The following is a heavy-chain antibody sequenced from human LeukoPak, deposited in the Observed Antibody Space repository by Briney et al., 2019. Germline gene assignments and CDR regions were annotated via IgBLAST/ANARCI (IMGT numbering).Heavy chain of an antibody. V-gene: IGHV4-34*01. CDR2: INHSGST. CDR1: GGSFSGYY. CDR3: ARGGYCSSTSCRKRRWFDP. D-gene: IGHD2-2*01. J-gene: IGHJ5*02. Sequence: SETLSLTCAVYGGSFSGYYWSWIRQPPGKGLEWIGEINHSGSTNYNPSLKSRVTISVDTSKNQFSLKLSSVTAAGTAVYYCARGGYCSSTSCRKRRWFDPWGQGTLVTVSS.